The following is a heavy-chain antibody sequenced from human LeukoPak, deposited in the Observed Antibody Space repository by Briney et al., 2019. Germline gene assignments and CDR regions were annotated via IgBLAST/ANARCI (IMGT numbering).Heavy chain of an antibody. CDR2: IYSGGST. Sequence: GGSLRLSCAASGFTVSSPWMSWVRQAPGKGLEWVSVIYSGGSTYYADSVKGRFTISRDNSKNTLYLQMNSLRAEDTAVYYCARARYDSSGYYPAHAFDIWGQETMVTVSS. D-gene: IGHD3-22*01. V-gene: IGHV3-53*01. CDR1: GFTVSSPW. CDR3: ARARYDSSGYYPAHAFDI. J-gene: IGHJ3*02.